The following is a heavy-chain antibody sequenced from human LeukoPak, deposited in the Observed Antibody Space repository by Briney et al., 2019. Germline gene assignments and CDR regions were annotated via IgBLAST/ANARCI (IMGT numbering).Heavy chain of an antibody. V-gene: IGHV4-39*07. CDR2: IYYSGST. CDR1: GGSISSSSYY. Sequence: SETLSLTCTVSGGSISSSSYYWGWIRQPPGKGLEWIGSIYYSGSTYYNPSLKSRVTISVDTSKNQFSLKLSSVTAADTAVYYCARDLRYNWNRGAFDIWGQGTMVTVSS. D-gene: IGHD1-20*01. CDR3: ARDLRYNWNRGAFDI. J-gene: IGHJ3*02.